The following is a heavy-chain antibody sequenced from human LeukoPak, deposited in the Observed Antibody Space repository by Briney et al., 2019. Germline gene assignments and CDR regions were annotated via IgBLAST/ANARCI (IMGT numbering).Heavy chain of an antibody. CDR2: INPNDGDT. CDR1: GYTFTDYY. Sequence: ASVKVSCKASGYTFTDYYMRWVRQAPGQGFEWMGLINPNDGDTNYAQKFQGRVTMTRDTSISTAHMEVSRLRSDDTAVYYCARANFLYCSSSTCLFDYWGQGTLVTVSS. CDR3: ARANFLYCSSSTCLFDY. D-gene: IGHD2-2*01. V-gene: IGHV1-2*02. J-gene: IGHJ4*02.